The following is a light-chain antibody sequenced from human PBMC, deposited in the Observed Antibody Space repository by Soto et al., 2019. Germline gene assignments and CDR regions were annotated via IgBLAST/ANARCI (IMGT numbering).Light chain of an antibody. CDR2: DAS. CDR1: QSVTNNY. J-gene: IGKJ4*01. Sequence: EIVLTQSPGTLSLSPGERATLSCRASQSVTNNYLAWYQQKPGQAPRLLIHDASSRATGIPDRFSGSGSETDFTLTISRLEPEDFAVYYCQQCSTSPLTFGGGTKVEIK. CDR3: QQCSTSPLT. V-gene: IGKV3-20*01.